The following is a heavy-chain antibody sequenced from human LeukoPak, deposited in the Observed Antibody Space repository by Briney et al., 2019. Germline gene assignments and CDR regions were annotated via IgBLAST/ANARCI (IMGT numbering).Heavy chain of an antibody. CDR2: IGSSSSYI. V-gene: IGHV3-21*01. CDR1: GFTFSSYS. D-gene: IGHD3-22*01. J-gene: IGHJ3*02. CDR3: AMDSSGYPDAFDI. Sequence: GGSLRLSCAASGFTFSSYSMNWVRQAPGKGREWVSSIGSSSSYIYYTDSGKGRFTISRDNAKNSLYLQMKSLRAEDTAVYYCAMDSSGYPDAFDIWSQGTMVTVSS.